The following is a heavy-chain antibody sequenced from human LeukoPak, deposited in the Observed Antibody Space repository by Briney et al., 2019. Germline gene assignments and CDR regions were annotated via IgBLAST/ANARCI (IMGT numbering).Heavy chain of an antibody. CDR1: GFTFSSYD. V-gene: IGHV3-30-3*01. J-gene: IGHJ3*01. D-gene: IGHD2-2*02. CDR3: ARACRSTTCYTPNALDV. CDR2: ISYDGHNE. Sequence: GGSLRLSCPASGFTFSSYDMPWVRQAPGKGLEWVAVISYDGHNEYYRNSVKGRFTISRDTSKDTLYLQMNSLRAEDTAVYYCARACRSTTCYTPNALDVWGQGTMVTVSS.